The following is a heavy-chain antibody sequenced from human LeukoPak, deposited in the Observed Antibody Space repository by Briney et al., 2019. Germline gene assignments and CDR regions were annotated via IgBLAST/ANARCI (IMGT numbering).Heavy chain of an antibody. J-gene: IGHJ4*02. D-gene: IGHD1-1*01. Sequence: GGSLRLSCAASGFTFSDYYMSWIRQAPGKGLEWVSYISSSSSYTKYGDSVKGRFTISRDNAKNSLYLQVNSLRAEDTAVYHCARGTGTTAYFDYWGQGTLVTVSS. CDR1: GFTFSDYY. V-gene: IGHV3-11*06. CDR2: ISSSSSYT. CDR3: ARGTGTTAYFDY.